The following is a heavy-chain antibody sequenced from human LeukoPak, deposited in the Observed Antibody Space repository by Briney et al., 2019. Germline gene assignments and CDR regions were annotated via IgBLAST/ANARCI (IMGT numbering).Heavy chain of an antibody. CDR1: GGSIRSYY. D-gene: IGHD3-10*01. CDR2: IYTSGST. J-gene: IGHJ4*02. V-gene: IGHV4-4*07. CDR3: ARGPRRYGSGSYFDY. Sequence: SETLSLTCTVSGGSIRSYYWSWIRQPAGKGLEWIGRIYTSGSTKYNPSLKSLGTMSVDQSKNQFPLQPGSVTADDTAVYYCARGPRRYGSGSYFDYGGQGTLVTVSS.